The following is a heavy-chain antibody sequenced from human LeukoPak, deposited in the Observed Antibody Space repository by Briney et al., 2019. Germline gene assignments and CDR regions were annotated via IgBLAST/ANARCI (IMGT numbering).Heavy chain of an antibody. CDR1: GGSISSYY. D-gene: IGHD2-15*01. CDR3: ARIKLTYSAFDI. V-gene: IGHV4-4*07. CDR2: IYTSGST. Sequence: SETLSLTCTVSGGSISSYYWSWIRQPAGKGLEWIGRIYTSGSTNYNPSLKSRVTMSVDTSKNQFSLRLSSVTAADTAVYYCARIKLTYSAFDIWGQGTMVTVSS. J-gene: IGHJ3*02.